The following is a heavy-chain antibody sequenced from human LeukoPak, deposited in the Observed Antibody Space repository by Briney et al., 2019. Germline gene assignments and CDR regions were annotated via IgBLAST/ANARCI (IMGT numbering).Heavy chain of an antibody. CDR2: ISSSGSTI. Sequence: PGGSLRLSCAASGFSFSDYYMSSIRQAPRKGLEWVSFISSSGSTIYYADSVKGRFTSSRDNAKNSLYLQMNSLRAEDTAVYYCARDYYDSSCYYFDYWGQGTLVTVSS. CDR3: ARDYYDSSCYYFDY. J-gene: IGHJ4*02. CDR1: GFSFSDYY. D-gene: IGHD3-22*01. V-gene: IGHV3-11*04.